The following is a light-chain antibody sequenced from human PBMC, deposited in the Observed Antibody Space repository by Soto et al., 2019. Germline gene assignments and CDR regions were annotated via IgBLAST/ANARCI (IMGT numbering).Light chain of an antibody. CDR2: DAS. CDR1: QDISNY. CDR3: QQYDYLPIT. Sequence: DIQMTQSPSSLSASVGDSVTIPCHASQDISNYLNWYKQTPGKAPKLLSYDASNLDIGVPSRFSGSGSGTHFTSTISSLQPEDFETYYCQQYDYLPITFGQGTRLEIK. J-gene: IGKJ5*01. V-gene: IGKV1-33*01.